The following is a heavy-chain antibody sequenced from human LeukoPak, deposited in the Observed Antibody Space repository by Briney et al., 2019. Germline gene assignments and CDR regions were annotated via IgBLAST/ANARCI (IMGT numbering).Heavy chain of an antibody. J-gene: IGHJ4*02. Sequence: SKTLSLTCTVSGGSISSYYWSWVRQPAGKGLEWIGRIYASGNTNYNPSLKGRVTMSLDTSKNQFSLNLSSVTAADTAVYYCARGRGSSWYYFDYWGRGTLVTVSS. V-gene: IGHV4-4*07. CDR3: ARGRGSSWYYFDY. CDR2: IYASGNT. CDR1: GGSISSYY. D-gene: IGHD6-13*01.